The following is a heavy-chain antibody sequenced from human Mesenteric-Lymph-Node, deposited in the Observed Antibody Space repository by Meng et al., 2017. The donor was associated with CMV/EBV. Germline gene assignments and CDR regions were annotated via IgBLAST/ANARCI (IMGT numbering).Heavy chain of an antibody. Sequence: GESLKISCAASGLIFSSYALHWVRQAPGKGLEYVSAISSNGGSTYYADSVKGRFTISRDNSENTLYLQMNSLRTEDTAVYYCARESDSSGYYPDGFDIWGQGTMVTVSS. CDR3: ARESDSSGYYPDGFDI. CDR2: ISSNGGST. D-gene: IGHD3-22*01. J-gene: IGHJ3*02. V-gene: IGHV3-64*02. CDR1: GLIFSSYA.